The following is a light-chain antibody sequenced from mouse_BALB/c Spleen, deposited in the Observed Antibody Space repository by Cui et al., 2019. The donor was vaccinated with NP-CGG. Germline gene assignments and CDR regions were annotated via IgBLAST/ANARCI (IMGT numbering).Light chain of an antibody. CDR2: GTN. CDR3: ALWYSNHWV. J-gene: IGLJ1*01. CDR1: TGAVTTSNY. Sequence: QAFVTQESALTTSPGETVTLTCRSSTGAVTTSNYANWVQEKPDHLFTGLIGGTNNRAPGVPARFSGSLIGDKAALTITGAQTEDEAIYFCALWYSNHWVFGGGTKLTVV. V-gene: IGLV1*01.